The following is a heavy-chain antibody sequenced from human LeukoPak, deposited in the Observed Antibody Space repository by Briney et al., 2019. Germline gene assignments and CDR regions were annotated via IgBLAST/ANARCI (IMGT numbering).Heavy chain of an antibody. CDR3: SNQVYGSGSYTFFDY. Sequence: GGSLRLSCAASGFTFSSYGMHWVRQAPGKGLEWVAFIRYDGSNKYYADSVKGRFTISRDNSKNTLYLQMNSLRAEDTAVYYCSNQVYGSGSYTFFDYWGQGTLVTVSS. D-gene: IGHD3-10*01. V-gene: IGHV3-30*02. J-gene: IGHJ4*02. CDR1: GFTFSSYG. CDR2: IRYDGSNK.